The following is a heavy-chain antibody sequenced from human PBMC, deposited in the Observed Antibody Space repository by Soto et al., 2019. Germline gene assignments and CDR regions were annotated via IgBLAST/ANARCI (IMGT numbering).Heavy chain of an antibody. CDR3: TTGLRSYGSGSYYPDY. Sequence: PGESLKISCAASGFTFSNAWMNWVRQAPGKGLEWVGRIKSKTDGGTTDYAAPVKGRFTISRDDSKNTLYLQMNSLKTEDTAVYYCTTGLRSYGSGSYYPDYWGQGTLVTVSS. CDR1: GFTFSNAW. D-gene: IGHD3-10*01. CDR2: IKSKTDGGTT. J-gene: IGHJ4*02. V-gene: IGHV3-15*07.